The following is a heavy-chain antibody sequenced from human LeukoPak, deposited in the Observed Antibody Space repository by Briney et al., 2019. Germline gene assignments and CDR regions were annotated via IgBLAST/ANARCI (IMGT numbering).Heavy chain of an antibody. D-gene: IGHD2-2*01. CDR3: ARGMVVVVPAAIPGGYYYYGMDV. V-gene: IGHV1-69*04. Sequence: SVKVSCKASGGTFSSYAISWVRQAPEQGLEWMGRIIPILGIANYAQKFQGRVTITADKSTSTAYMELSSLRSEDTAVYYCARGMVVVVPAAIPGGYYYYGMDVWGQGTTVTVSS. J-gene: IGHJ6*02. CDR2: IIPILGIA. CDR1: GGTFSSYA.